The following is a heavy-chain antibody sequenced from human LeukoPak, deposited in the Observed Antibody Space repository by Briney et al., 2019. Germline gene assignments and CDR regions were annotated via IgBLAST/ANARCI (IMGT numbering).Heavy chain of an antibody. CDR3: AKASSPLGHFDY. CDR1: QFTFSTYA. D-gene: IGHD3-16*01. Sequence: TGGSLRLSCGASQFTFSTYAMSWVRQAQGKGLEWVSGINDGGSSTYYADSVKGRFTIFRDNSRNTLLLQVNSLRAEDTAVYYCAKASSPLGHFDYWGRGTLVTVSS. CDR2: INDGGSST. V-gene: IGHV3-23*01. J-gene: IGHJ4*02.